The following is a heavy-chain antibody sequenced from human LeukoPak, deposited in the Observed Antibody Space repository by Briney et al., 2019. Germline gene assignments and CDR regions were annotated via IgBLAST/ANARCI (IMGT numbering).Heavy chain of an antibody. D-gene: IGHD6-13*01. CDR2: IWNDGSDK. CDR3: ASPPWYSSSWYLDY. V-gene: IGHV3-33*01. Sequence: PGRSLRLSCAASGFTFSSYGMHWARQAPGKGLEWVAVIWNDGSDKYYADSVKGRFTISRDNSKNTLYLQMNSLRAEDTAVYYCASPPWYSSSWYLDYWGQGTLVTVSS. CDR1: GFTFSSYG. J-gene: IGHJ4*02.